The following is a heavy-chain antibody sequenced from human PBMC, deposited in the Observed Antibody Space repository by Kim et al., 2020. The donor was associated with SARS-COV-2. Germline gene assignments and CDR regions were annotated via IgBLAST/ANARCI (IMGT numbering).Heavy chain of an antibody. CDR2: KAGTTT. J-gene: IGHJ4*02. V-gene: IGHV3-74*01. Sequence: KAGTTTLYADSVKGRFTISRENSKNTLYLQMTGLRADDTGVYYCTRGPVWGQGTLVTVSS. CDR3: TRGPV.